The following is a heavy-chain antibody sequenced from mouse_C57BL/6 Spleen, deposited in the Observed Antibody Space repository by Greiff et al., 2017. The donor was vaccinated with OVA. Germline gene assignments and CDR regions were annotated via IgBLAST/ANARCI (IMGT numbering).Heavy chain of an antibody. CDR2: INPGSGGT. J-gene: IGHJ2*01. V-gene: IGHV1-54*01. Sequence: QVQLQQSGAELVRPGTSVKVSCKASGYAFTNYLIEWVKQRPGPGLEWIGVINPGSGGTNYNEKFKGKATLTADKSSSTAYMQLSSLTSEDSAVYFCARNWDYFDYWGQGTTLTVSS. D-gene: IGHD4-1*01. CDR1: GYAFTNYL. CDR3: ARNWDYFDY.